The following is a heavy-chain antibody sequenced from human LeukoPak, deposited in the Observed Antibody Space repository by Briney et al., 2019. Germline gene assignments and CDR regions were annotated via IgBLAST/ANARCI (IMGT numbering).Heavy chain of an antibody. Sequence: PGRSLRLSCAASGFTFSSYAMHWVRQAPGKGLEWVAVISYDGSNKYYADSVKGRFTISRDNSKNTLYLLMNSLRAEDTAVYYCARDNDYYGSGSYSWFDPWGQGTLVTVSS. CDR2: ISYDGSNK. D-gene: IGHD3-10*01. CDR3: ARDNDYYGSGSYSWFDP. CDR1: GFTFSSYA. J-gene: IGHJ5*02. V-gene: IGHV3-30-3*01.